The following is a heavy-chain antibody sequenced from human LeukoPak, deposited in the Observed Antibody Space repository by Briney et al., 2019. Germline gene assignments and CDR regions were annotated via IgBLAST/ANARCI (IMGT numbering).Heavy chain of an antibody. D-gene: IGHD2-2*01. CDR1: GGSISSSNW. CDR3: ARGKKHIVVVPAASRLGDHASYYYYYMDV. J-gene: IGHJ6*03. V-gene: IGHV4-4*02. Sequence: PSGTLSLTCAVSGGSISSSNWWSWVRQPPGKGLEWIGYIYHSGSTYYNPSLKSRVTISVDRSKNQFSLKLSSVTAADTAVYYCARGKKHIVVVPAASRLGDHASYYYYYMDVWGKGTTVTVSS. CDR2: IYHSGST.